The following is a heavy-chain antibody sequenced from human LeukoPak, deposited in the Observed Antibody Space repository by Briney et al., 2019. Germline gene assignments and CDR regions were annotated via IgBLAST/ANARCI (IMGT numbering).Heavy chain of an antibody. J-gene: IGHJ4*02. CDR2: IQPGDSDT. D-gene: IGHD6-19*01. Sequence: PGESLKISCKGSGSSFTSYWIGCVRQMPGKGLEWMGIIQPGDSDTRYSPSFQGQVTISADKSISTGYLQWSSLKASDTAMYYCERRSSSGWFNDYWGQGTLVTVSS. CDR1: GSSFTSYW. V-gene: IGHV5-51*01. CDR3: ERRSSSGWFNDY.